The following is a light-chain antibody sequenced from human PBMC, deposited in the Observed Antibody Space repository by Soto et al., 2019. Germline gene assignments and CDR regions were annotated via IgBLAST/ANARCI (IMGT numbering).Light chain of an antibody. CDR3: LQDYNYPRT. V-gene: IGKV1-6*01. J-gene: IGKJ1*01. CDR1: QAISNY. CDR2: GAK. Sequence: IQMTQSPSFLSASVGDRVTITCRASQAISNYLNWYQQKPGKAPNLLIFGAKTLQSGVPSRFSGSGYGTDFNLTITTLQPEDFATYYCLQDYNYPRTFGQGTKVDIK.